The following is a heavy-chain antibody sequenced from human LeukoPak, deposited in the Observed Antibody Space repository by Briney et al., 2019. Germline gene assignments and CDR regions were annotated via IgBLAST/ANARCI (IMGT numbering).Heavy chain of an antibody. Sequence: ASVKVSCKASGYTFTSYDINWVRQATGQGLEWMGWINPNSGGTNYAQKFQGRVTMTRDTSISTAYMELSRLRSDVTAVYYCARWEGSSGVFDYWGQGTLVTVSS. CDR3: ARWEGSSGVFDY. D-gene: IGHD6-13*01. CDR2: INPNSGGT. CDR1: GYTFTSYD. V-gene: IGHV1-2*02. J-gene: IGHJ4*02.